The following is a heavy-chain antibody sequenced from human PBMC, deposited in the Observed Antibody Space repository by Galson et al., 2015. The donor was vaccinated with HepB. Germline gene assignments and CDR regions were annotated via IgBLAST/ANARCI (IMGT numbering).Heavy chain of an antibody. J-gene: IGHJ4*02. CDR2: LSFDGNDS. D-gene: IGHD2-8*01. CDR3: ARGNGRYFARDY. Sequence: SLRLSCAASGFSFSTFAMHWVRLAPGRGLEWVALLSFDGNDSKFADSVKGRFTVSRDNSNNTLYLQMNDLKLEDTAVYYCARGNGRYFARDYWGQGTLVTVSS. CDR1: GFSFSTFA. V-gene: IGHV3-30*04.